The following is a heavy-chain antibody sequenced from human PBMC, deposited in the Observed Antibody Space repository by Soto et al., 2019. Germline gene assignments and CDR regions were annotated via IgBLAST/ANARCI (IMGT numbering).Heavy chain of an antibody. CDR1: GFTFDDYA. V-gene: IGHV3-9*01. D-gene: IGHD3-16*02. J-gene: IGHJ4*02. CDR3: AKDYRMITFGGVIAPFDY. CDR2: ISWNSGSI. Sequence: GGSLRLSCAASGFTFDDYAMHWVRQAPGKGLEWVSGISWNSGSIGYADSVKGRFTISRDNAKNSLYLQMNSLRAEDTALYYCAKDYRMITFGGVIAPFDYWGQGTLVTVSS.